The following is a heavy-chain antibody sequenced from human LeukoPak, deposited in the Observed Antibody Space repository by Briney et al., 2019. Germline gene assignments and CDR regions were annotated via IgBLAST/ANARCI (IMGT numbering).Heavy chain of an antibody. CDR1: GGSISSYY. CDR2: IYYSGST. J-gene: IGHJ4*02. Sequence: PSETLSLTCTVSGGSISSYYWSWIRQPPGKGLERIGYIYYSGSTNYNPSLKSRVTISVDTSKNQFSLKLSSVTAADTAVYYCARRRRVTVTKGGDYFDYWGQGTLVTVSS. CDR3: ARRRRVTVTKGGDYFDY. V-gene: IGHV4-59*08. D-gene: IGHD4-17*01.